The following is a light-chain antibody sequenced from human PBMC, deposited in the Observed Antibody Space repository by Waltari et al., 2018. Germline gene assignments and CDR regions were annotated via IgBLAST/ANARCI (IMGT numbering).Light chain of an antibody. CDR2: SAS. CDR3: QQSYSSPRGFT. CDR1: QSISTY. Sequence: IQMTQSPSSLSASVGDRVTITCRASQSISTYLNWYQQKPGKAPKLLIYSASGLQSGVPSRCSGSGSGTHFTLTISSLQPEDFATYYCQQSYSSPRGFTFGPGTKVDLK. J-gene: IGKJ3*01. V-gene: IGKV1-39*01.